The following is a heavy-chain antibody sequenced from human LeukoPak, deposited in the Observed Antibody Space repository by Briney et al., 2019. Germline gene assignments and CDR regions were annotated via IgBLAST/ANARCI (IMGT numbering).Heavy chain of an antibody. V-gene: IGHV1-8*01. CDR2: MNPKSGNT. J-gene: IGHJ4*02. Sequence: VASVKVSCKASGYTFINYDINWVRQAAGQGPEWMGWMNPKSGNTGYAQRFQGRVTMTRGISINTAYMELNSLRSEDTAVYYCARAPPPHCSGGRCYSWGFVEDWGQGTLVTVSS. D-gene: IGHD2-15*01. CDR3: ARAPPPHCSGGRCYSWGFVED. CDR1: GYTFINYD.